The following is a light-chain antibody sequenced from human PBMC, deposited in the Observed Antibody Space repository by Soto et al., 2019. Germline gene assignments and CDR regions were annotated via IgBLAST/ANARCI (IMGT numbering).Light chain of an antibody. CDR3: QNHDSATIT. CDR2: AAS. V-gene: IGKV1-27*01. J-gene: IGKJ5*01. CDR1: QGISNY. Sequence: DIQMTQSPSSLSASVGDRVTITCRASQGISNYLAWYQQKPGKPPNILIYAASTLQSGVPSRFSGSGSGTDFTLTISSLQPGDVATYYCQNHDSATITFGQGTRLEIK.